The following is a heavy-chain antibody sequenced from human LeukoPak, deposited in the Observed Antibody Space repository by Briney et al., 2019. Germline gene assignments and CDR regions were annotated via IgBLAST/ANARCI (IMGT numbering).Heavy chain of an antibody. J-gene: IGHJ6*02. V-gene: IGHV1-2*02. Sequence: ASVKVSCKASGYTFTGYYMHWVRQAPGQGLEWMGWISPNSGGTNYAQKFQGRVTMTRDTSISTAYMELSRLRSDDTAVYYCARGRYYYYGMDVWGQGTTVTVSS. CDR2: ISPNSGGT. CDR1: GYTFTGYY. CDR3: ARGRYYYYGMDV.